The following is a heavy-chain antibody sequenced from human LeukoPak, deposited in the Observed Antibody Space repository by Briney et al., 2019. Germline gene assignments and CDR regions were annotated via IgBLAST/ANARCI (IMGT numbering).Heavy chain of an antibody. CDR2: ISGSGGST. CDR1: RFTFSSYA. CDR3: AKDRLPLSSAYYYVPFDY. J-gene: IGHJ4*02. D-gene: IGHD3-22*01. V-gene: IGHV3-23*01. Sequence: QPGASLRLSCAASRFTFSSYAMSWVRQAPRKGLEWVSAISGSGGSTYYADSVKGRFTISRDNSKNTLYLQMNSLRAEDTAVYYCAKDRLPLSSAYYYVPFDYWGQGTLVTVSS.